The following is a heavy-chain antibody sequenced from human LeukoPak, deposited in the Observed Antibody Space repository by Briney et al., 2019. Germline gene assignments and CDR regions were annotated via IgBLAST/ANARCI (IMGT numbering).Heavy chain of an antibody. D-gene: IGHD3-3*01. J-gene: IGHJ3*02. CDR3: ARDAFSRVSVFGVVSDAFDI. CDR1: GFTFSSYW. CDR2: IKQDGSEK. Sequence: GSLRLSCAVSGFTFSSYWMTWVRQAPGKGLEWVANIKQDGSEKYYVDSVKGRITISRDNAKNSLYLQMNSLRAEDTAVYYCARDAFSRVSVFGVVSDAFDIWGQGTMVTVSS. V-gene: IGHV3-7*01.